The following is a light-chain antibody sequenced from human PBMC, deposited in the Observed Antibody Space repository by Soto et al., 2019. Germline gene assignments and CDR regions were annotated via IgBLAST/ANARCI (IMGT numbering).Light chain of an antibody. CDR2: AAS. CDR3: QQSYSTPWT. V-gene: IGKV1-39*01. Sequence: DIQMTQSQYSLSASVGDRVTITCRASQSISSYLNWYQQKPGKAPKLLIYAASSLQSGVPSRFSGSGSGTDFTLTISSLQPEDFASYYCQQSYSTPWTFGQGTKVEIK. J-gene: IGKJ1*01. CDR1: QSISSY.